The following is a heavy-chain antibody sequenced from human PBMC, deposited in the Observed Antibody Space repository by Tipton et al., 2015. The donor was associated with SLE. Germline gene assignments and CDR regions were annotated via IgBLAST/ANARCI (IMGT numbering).Heavy chain of an antibody. CDR2: IYYSGST. J-gene: IGHJ1*01. Sequence: TLSLTCTVSGGSISSSSYYWGWIRQPPGKGLEWIGYIYYSGSTNYNPSLKSRVTISVDTSKNQISLKLNSVTAADTAMYYCVRGISGTVGEHWGQGTPVTVSS. CDR1: GGSISSSSYY. CDR3: VRGISGTVGEH. V-gene: IGHV4-61*05. D-gene: IGHD1-7*01.